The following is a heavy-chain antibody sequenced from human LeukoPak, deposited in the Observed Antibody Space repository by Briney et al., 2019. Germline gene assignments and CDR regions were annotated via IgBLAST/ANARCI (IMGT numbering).Heavy chain of an antibody. V-gene: IGHV3-23*01. J-gene: IGHJ6*03. D-gene: IGHD3-16*01. CDR2: ISGSGGST. CDR3: ARAHMITSYYYYYYMDV. CDR1: GFTFSSYA. Sequence: QAGGSLRLSCAASGFTFSSYAMSWVRQAPGKGLEWVSAISGSGGSTYYADSVKGRFTISRDNSKNTLYLQMNSLRAEDTAVYYCARAHMITSYYYYYYMDVWGKGTTVTVSS.